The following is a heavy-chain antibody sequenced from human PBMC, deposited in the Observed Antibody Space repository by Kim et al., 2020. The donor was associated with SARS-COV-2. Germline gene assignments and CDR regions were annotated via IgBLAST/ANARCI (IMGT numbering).Heavy chain of an antibody. CDR1: GGSISSYY. D-gene: IGHD1-26*01. Sequence: SETLSLTCTVSGGSISSYYWSWIRQPPGKGLEWIGYIYYSGSTNYNPSLKSRVTISVDTSKNQFSLKLSSVTAADTAVYYCARGRDEEWELPGYFDYWGQGTLVTVSS. CDR3: ARGRDEEWELPGYFDY. V-gene: IGHV4-59*13. J-gene: IGHJ4*02. CDR2: IYYSGST.